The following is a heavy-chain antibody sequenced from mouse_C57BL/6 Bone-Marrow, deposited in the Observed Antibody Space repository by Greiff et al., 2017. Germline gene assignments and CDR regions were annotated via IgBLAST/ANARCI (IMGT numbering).Heavy chain of an antibody. CDR2: IHPNSGST. D-gene: IGHD1-1*01. V-gene: IGHV1-64*01. CDR1: GYTFTSYW. Sequence: QVQLQQPGAELVKPGASVKLSCKASGYTFTSYWMHWVKQRPGQGLEWIGMIHPNSGSTNYNEKFKSKATLTVDKSSSTAYMQLSILTSEDSAVYYGARTCITTVGYFDYWGQGTTLTVSS. J-gene: IGHJ2*01. CDR3: ARTCITTVGYFDY.